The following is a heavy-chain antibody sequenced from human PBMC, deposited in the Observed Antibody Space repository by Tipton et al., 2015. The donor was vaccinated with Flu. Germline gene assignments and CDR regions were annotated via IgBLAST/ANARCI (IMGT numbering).Heavy chain of an antibody. CDR2: INHSGST. CDR1: GGSFSGYY. D-gene: IGHD3-22*01. J-gene: IGHJ4*02. Sequence: GLVKPSETLSLTCAVYGGSFSGYYWSWIRQPPGKGLEWIGEINHSGSTNYNPSLKSRVTISVDTSKNQFSLKLSSVTAADTAVYYCATVSTNYYDSSGYFGGRSENWGQGTLVTVSS. CDR3: ATVSTNYYDSSGYFGGRSEN. V-gene: IGHV4-34*01.